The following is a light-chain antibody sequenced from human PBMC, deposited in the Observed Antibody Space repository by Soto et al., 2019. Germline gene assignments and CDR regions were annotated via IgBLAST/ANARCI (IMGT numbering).Light chain of an antibody. CDR3: SSYTSSSIVV. CDR2: DVR. V-gene: IGLV2-14*03. Sequence: QSALTQPASVSGSPGQSITISCTGTSSDVGAYNYVSWYQQHPGKAPKLMIYDVRNRPSGVSNRFSGSKSGNTASLSISGLQAEDEADYYCSSYTSSSIVVFGGGTQLTVL. CDR1: SSDVGAYNY. J-gene: IGLJ2*01.